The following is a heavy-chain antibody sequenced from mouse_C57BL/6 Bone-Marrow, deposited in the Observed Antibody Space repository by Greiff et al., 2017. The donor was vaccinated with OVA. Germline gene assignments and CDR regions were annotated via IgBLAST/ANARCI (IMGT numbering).Heavy chain of an antibody. Sequence: QVQLQQSGPGLVAPLQSLSITCPVSGFSLTSYGVDWVRQSPGKGLEWLGVIWGVGSTNYNSALKSRLSISKDNSKSQVFLKMNSLQTDDTDMYYCASGPYYYAMDYWGQGTSVTVSS. CDR3: ASGPYYYAMDY. CDR1: GFSLTSYG. CDR2: IWGVGST. V-gene: IGHV2-6*01. J-gene: IGHJ4*01.